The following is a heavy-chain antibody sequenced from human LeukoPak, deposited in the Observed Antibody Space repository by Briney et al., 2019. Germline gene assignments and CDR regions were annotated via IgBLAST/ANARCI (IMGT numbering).Heavy chain of an antibody. Sequence: PGGSLRLSCAASGFTFSSYWMSWVRQAPGKGLEWVANIKQDGSEKYYVDSVKGRFTISRDNAKNSLYLQMNSLRAEDTAVYYCAREDNRWQWLRFKGNWFDPWGQGTLVTVSS. V-gene: IGHV3-7*01. CDR3: AREDNRWQWLRFKGNWFDP. CDR1: GFTFSSYW. D-gene: IGHD5-12*01. J-gene: IGHJ5*02. CDR2: IKQDGSEK.